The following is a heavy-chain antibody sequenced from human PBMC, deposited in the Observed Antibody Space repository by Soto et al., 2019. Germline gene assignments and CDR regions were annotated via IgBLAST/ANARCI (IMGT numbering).Heavy chain of an antibody. V-gene: IGHV3-30-3*01. CDR3: GTYSSSWYAFDI. Sequence: QVQLVESGGGVVQPGRSLRLSCAASGFTFSSYAMHWVRQAPGKGLEWVGVISYDGSNKYYADSVKGRFTISRDNSKNTLYLQMNSLRAEDTAVYYCGTYSSSWYAFDIWGQGTMVTVSS. CDR1: GFTFSSYA. J-gene: IGHJ3*02. D-gene: IGHD6-13*01. CDR2: ISYDGSNK.